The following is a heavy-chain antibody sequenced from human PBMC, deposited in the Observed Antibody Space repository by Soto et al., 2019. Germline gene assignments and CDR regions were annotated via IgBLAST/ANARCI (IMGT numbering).Heavy chain of an antibody. Sequence: EVPLVESGGGLVQPGESLRLSCAASGFTFDYHWMHWVRQAPGKGLVWVSRVHSDGTTTTYADSVKGRFTISRDNARNTVSLQMSSLRAEDTAIYYCARGDRGGFDLWGHGTVVTVSS. CDR2: VHSDGTTT. CDR3: ARGDRGGFDL. CDR1: GFTFDYHW. V-gene: IGHV3-74*01. D-gene: IGHD3-10*01. J-gene: IGHJ3*01.